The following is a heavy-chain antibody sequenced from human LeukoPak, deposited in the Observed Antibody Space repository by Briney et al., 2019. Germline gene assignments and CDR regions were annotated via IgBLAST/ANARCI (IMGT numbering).Heavy chain of an antibody. J-gene: IGHJ4*02. CDR3: AKDQPIRGWYVSFDY. D-gene: IGHD6-19*01. Sequence: PGGSLRLSCAASGFTFSSHAMSWVRQAPGKGLEWVSTVTASGGNTYSADSVKGRFTISRDNSKSTLYLQMNSLRAEDTAIYYCAKDQPIRGWYVSFDYWGQGTLVTVSS. V-gene: IGHV3-23*01. CDR2: VTASGGNT. CDR1: GFTFSSHA.